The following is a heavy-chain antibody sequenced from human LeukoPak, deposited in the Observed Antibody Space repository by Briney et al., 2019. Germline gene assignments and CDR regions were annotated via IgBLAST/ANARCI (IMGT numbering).Heavy chain of an antibody. J-gene: IGHJ6*02. V-gene: IGHV1-2*02. CDR1: GYTFIGYY. Sequence: ASVKVSCKASGYTFIGYYIHWVRQAPGQGLEWLGWMNPSSGGTMYAQKFQGRVTMTRDTSISTAYMEFSRLRSDDTTVYFCARGRSFAARRHYSGMDVWGQGTTVTVSS. CDR3: ARGRSFAARRHYSGMDV. CDR2: MNPSSGGT. D-gene: IGHD6-6*01.